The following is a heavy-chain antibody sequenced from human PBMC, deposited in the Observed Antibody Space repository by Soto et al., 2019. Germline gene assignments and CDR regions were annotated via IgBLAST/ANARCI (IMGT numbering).Heavy chain of an antibody. V-gene: IGHV3-30-3*01. CDR2: ISYDGSNK. Sequence: GGSLRLSCAASGFTFSSYAMHWVRQAPGKGLEWVAVISYDGSNKYYADSVKGRFTISRDNSKNTLYLQMNSLRAEDTAVYYCARDQVVTAVDGMDVWGQGTTVTVSS. J-gene: IGHJ6*02. CDR1: GFTFSSYA. CDR3: ARDQVVTAVDGMDV. D-gene: IGHD2-21*02.